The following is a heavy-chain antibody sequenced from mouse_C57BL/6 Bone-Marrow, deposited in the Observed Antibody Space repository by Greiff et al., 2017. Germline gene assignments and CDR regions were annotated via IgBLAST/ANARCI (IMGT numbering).Heavy chain of an antibody. CDR2: INPGSGGT. V-gene: IGHV1-54*01. CDR1: GYAFTNYL. Sequence: QVQLQQSGAELVRPGTSVKVSCKASGYAFTNYLIEWVKQRPGQGLEWIGVINPGSGGTNYNEKFKGKATLTEDKSYSTAYLQISSLTSEDSAVYFCARSATFEAPFAYWGQGTLLTVSA. CDR3: ARSATFEAPFAY. D-gene: IGHD1-2*01. J-gene: IGHJ3*01.